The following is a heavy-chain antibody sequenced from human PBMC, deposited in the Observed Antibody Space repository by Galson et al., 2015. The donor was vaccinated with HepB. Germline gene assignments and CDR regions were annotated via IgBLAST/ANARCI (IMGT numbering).Heavy chain of an antibody. D-gene: IGHD1-14*01. CDR1: GFTFSSYA. Sequence: SLRLSCAASGFTFSSYAMHWVRQAPGKGLEWVAVISYDGSNKYYADSVKGRFTISRDNSKNTLYLQMNSLRAEDTAVYYCARDSRTWRNFDYWGQGTLVTVSS. J-gene: IGHJ4*02. CDR2: ISYDGSNK. CDR3: ARDSRTWRNFDY. V-gene: IGHV3-30-3*01.